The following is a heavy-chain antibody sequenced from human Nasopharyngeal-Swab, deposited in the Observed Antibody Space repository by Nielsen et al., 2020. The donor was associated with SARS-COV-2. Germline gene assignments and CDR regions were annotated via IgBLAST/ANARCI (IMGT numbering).Heavy chain of an antibody. Sequence: GESLKTPCVASGYSFRTYGMSWVRQAPGKGLEWVAAIVCSGDISGSGGNTYYADSVKGRFTISRDNSKNTLSLQMNSLRAEDTAVYYCAKDLRGPYFFWGQGTLVTVSS. CDR2: IVCSGDISGSGGNT. V-gene: IGHV3-23*01. D-gene: IGHD2/OR15-2a*01. CDR3: AKDLRGPYFF. J-gene: IGHJ4*02. CDR1: GYSFRTYG.